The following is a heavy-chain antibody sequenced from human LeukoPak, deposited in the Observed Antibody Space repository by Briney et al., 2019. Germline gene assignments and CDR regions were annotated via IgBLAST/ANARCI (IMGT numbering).Heavy chain of an antibody. V-gene: IGHV1-2*02. J-gene: IGHJ6*03. CDR2: INPNSGGT. CDR3: ARVPVGLTVTTVYYYYYMDV. D-gene: IGHD4-17*01. Sequence: ASVKVSCKASGYTFTGYYMHWVRQAPGQGLEWMGWINPNSGGTNYAQKFQGRVTMTRDTSISTAYMELSRLRSDDTAVYYCARVPVGLTVTTVYYYYYMDVWGKGTTVTISS. CDR1: GYTFTGYY.